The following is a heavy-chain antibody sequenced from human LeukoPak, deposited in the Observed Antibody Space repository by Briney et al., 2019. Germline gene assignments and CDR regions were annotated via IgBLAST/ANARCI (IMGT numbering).Heavy chain of an antibody. D-gene: IGHD1-1*01. CDR2: IYPSGGT. Sequence: SETLSLTCAVFDGSFSGSYWTWIRRPPGKGLEWIGEIYPSGGTTYKPSLKSRVTISADTSKNQFSLKLSSVTAADTAIYYCVRGLSNWEGFDPWGQGTLVTVSS. CDR3: VRGLSNWEGFDP. CDR1: DGSFSGSY. V-gene: IGHV4-34*01. J-gene: IGHJ5*02.